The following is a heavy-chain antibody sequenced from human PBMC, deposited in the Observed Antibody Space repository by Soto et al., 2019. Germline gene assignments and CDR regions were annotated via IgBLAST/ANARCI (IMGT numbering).Heavy chain of an antibody. CDR3: ARHSGTAGAFYYYYYYMDV. J-gene: IGHJ6*03. CDR1: GGSISSSSYY. Sequence: SETLSLTCTVSGGSISSSSYYWGWIRQPPGKGLEWIGSVYYSGTTYSNPSLKSRVTISVDTSKNQFSLQLRSVTAADTAVYYCARHSGTAGAFYYYYYYMDVWGKGTTVTVSS. D-gene: IGHD6-13*01. V-gene: IGHV4-39*01. CDR2: VYYSGTT.